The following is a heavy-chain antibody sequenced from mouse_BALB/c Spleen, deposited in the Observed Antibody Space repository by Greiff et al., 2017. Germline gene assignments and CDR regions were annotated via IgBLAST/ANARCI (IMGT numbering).Heavy chain of an antibody. J-gene: IGHJ3*01. D-gene: IGHD1-2*01. CDR3: ARDYGQRTFAY. CDR1: GFNIKDTY. Sequence: VQLQQSGAELVKPGASVKLSCTASGFNIKDTYMHWVKQRPEQGLEWIGRIDPANGNTKYDPKFQGKATITADTSSNTAYLQLSSLTSEDTAVYYCARDYGQRTFAYWGQGTLVTVAA. CDR2: IDPANGNT. V-gene: IGHV14-3*02.